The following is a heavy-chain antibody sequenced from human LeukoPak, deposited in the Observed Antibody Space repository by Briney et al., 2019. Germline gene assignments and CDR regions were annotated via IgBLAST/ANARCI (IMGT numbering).Heavy chain of an antibody. J-gene: IGHJ5*02. CDR3: ARDLRGYSSSTDQYWFDP. CDR1: GYTFTGYY. D-gene: IGHD6-6*01. Sequence: ASVKVSCKASGYTFTGYYMHWVRQAPGQGLEWMGWTNSNSGGTNYAQKFQGRVTMTRDTSISTAYMELSRLRSDDTAVYYCARDLRGYSSSTDQYWFDPWGQGTLVTASS. CDR2: TNSNSGGT. V-gene: IGHV1-2*02.